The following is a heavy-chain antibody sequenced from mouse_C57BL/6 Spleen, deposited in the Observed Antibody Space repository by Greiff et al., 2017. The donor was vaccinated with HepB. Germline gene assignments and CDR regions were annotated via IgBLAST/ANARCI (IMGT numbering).Heavy chain of an antibody. V-gene: IGHV1-15*01. CDR2: IDPETGGT. J-gene: IGHJ3*01. D-gene: IGHD2-4*01. CDR1: GYTFTDYE. CDR3: TRGGLDYDWFAY. Sequence: VQLQQSGAELVRPGASVTLSCKASGYTFTDYEMHWVKQTPVHGLEWIGAIDPETGGTAYNQKFKGKAILTADKSSSTAYMELRSLTSEDSAVYYCTRGGLDYDWFAYWGQGTLVTVSA.